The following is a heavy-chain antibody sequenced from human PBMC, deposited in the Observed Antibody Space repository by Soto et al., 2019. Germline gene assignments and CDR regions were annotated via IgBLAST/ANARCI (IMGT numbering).Heavy chain of an antibody. Sequence: GSLRVSLVDPGFTLGKYAMTSVRHAPGQGLAWVSSISGGGGTTYYAEFVKGRFTVSRDSSKNTLYLQMDSLRAEDTAVYYCAKTRDSNGWYYFHYWGQGTLVPESS. V-gene: IGHV3-23*01. CDR3: AKTRDSNGWYYFHY. CDR1: GFTLGKYA. J-gene: IGHJ4*02. D-gene: IGHD6-13*01. CDR2: ISGGGGTT.